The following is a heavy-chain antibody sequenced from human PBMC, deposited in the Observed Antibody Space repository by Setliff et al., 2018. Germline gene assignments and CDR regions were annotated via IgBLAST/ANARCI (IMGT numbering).Heavy chain of an antibody. CDR2: ISSSGSTI. Sequence: PGGSLRLSCAASGFTFSDYYMSWIRQAPGKGLEWVSYISSSGSTIYYADSVKGRFTISRDNAKNSLYLQMNSLRAEDTAEYYCARGDRWGYSYGPYYYGMDVWGQGTTVTVSS. CDR3: ARGDRWGYSYGPYYYGMDV. CDR1: GFTFSDYY. D-gene: IGHD5-18*01. J-gene: IGHJ6*02. V-gene: IGHV3-11*04.